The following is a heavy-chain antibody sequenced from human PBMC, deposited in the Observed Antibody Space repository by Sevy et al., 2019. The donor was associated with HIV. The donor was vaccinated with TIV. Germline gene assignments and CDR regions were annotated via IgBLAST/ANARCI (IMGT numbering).Heavy chain of an antibody. D-gene: IGHD5-12*01. V-gene: IGHV3-30*02. CDR3: AKVLGFGSGYDYAFDF. Sequence: GGSLRLSCAASGFTFTSYGIHWVRQAPGKGLECVAKISFDEKYKYYAESVKGRFPISREISKNTVFLEMNSLRPDDTGVYYCAKVLGFGSGYDYAFDFWGQGTMVTVSS. J-gene: IGHJ3*01. CDR1: GFTFTSYG. CDR2: ISFDEKYK.